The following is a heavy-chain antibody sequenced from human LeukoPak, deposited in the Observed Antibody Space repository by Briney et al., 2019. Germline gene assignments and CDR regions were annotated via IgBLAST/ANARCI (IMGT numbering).Heavy chain of an antibody. CDR1: GGSISSSSYY. CDR2: IYYSGST. Sequence: SETLSLTCTVSGGSISSSSYYWGWIRQPPGKGLEWIGSIYYSGSTYYNPSLKSRVTISVDTSKNQFSLKLSSVTAADTAVYYCAREATYYDFWSGYSTVRDAFDIWGQGTMVTVSS. CDR3: AREATYYDFWSGYSTVRDAFDI. D-gene: IGHD3-3*01. V-gene: IGHV4-39*07. J-gene: IGHJ3*02.